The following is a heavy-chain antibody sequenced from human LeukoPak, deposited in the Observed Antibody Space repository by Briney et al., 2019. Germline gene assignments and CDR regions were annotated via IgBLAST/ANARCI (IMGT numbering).Heavy chain of an antibody. D-gene: IGHD6-13*01. CDR3: ARVRSSYRDAFDI. V-gene: IGHV3-64*01. CDR2: NSSNGGST. J-gene: IGHJ3*02. Sequence: PGGSLSLSCAPYGLTFSSYAMRWVRQAPGEGLGYVSANSSNGGSTYYANSVKGRFTNSRDNSKNTLYLQMGSLRAEDMAVYYCARVRSSYRDAFDIWGQGTMVTVSS. CDR1: GLTFSSYA.